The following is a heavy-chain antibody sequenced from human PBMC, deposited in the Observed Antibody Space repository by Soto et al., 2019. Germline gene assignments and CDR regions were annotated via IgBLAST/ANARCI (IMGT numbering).Heavy chain of an antibody. D-gene: IGHD3-10*01. CDR3: AKEGRLRSQAGDYSDW. V-gene: IGHV3-23*01. CDR2: VGRFVNK. J-gene: IGHJ4*01. Sequence: PWGSLRLSCEGSGFSFPDYDMNWVRQTPGKGLEWVAAVGRFVNKYYIDSVRGRFTISRDDSRNTVYLQMNRLRVEDTAVYFCAKEGRLRSQAGDYSDWLAKGSRVTVS. CDR1: GFSFPDYD.